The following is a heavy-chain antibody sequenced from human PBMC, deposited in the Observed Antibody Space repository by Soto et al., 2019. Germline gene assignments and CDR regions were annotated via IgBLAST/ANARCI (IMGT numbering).Heavy chain of an antibody. CDR3: ARSGAVAGNDY. Sequence: EVQLVESGGGLVQPGGSLRLSCAASGFTFSSYEMNWVRQAPGKGLEWISYISSSGDTIYYTDSVKGRFTISRDNAKNALYLQMNSLSAEDTAVYYCARSGAVAGNDYWGQGTLVTVSS. CDR1: GFTFSSYE. D-gene: IGHD6-19*01. CDR2: ISSSGDTI. J-gene: IGHJ4*02. V-gene: IGHV3-48*03.